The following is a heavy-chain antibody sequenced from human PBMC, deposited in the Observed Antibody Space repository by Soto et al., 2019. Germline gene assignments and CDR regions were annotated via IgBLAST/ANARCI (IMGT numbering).Heavy chain of an antibody. J-gene: IGHJ4*02. CDR2: IYHSGST. D-gene: IGHD6-19*01. CDR3: ARYTLASIAVAGSFDY. V-gene: IGHV4-30-2*01. CDR1: GGSISSGGYS. Sequence: QLQLQESGSGLVKPTQTLSLTCAVSGGSISSGGYSWSWIRQPPGRGLEWIGYIYHSGSTYYNPSLKSRVTISVARSKNQFSLKLSSVTAADRAVYYCARYTLASIAVAGSFDYWGQGTLVTVSS.